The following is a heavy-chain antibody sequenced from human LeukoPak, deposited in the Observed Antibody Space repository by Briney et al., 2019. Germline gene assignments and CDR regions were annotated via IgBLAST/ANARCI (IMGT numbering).Heavy chain of an antibody. J-gene: IGHJ4*02. D-gene: IGHD3-9*01. V-gene: IGHV4-34*01. CDR1: GGSFSGYY. CDR2: INHSGST. Sequence: SETLSLTCAVYGGSFSGYYWSWIRQPPGKGLEWIGEINHSGSTNYNPSLKSRVTISVDTSKNQFSLKLSSVTAADTAVYYCARALPRGYDILTGYYTKAFDYWGQGTLVTVSS. CDR3: ARALPRGYDILTGYYTKAFDY.